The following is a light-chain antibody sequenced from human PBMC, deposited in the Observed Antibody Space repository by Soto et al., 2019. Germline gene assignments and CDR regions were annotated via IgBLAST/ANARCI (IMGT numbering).Light chain of an antibody. CDR2: DAS. Sequence: EIVLTQSPGTLSVSLGERATVSCRASQSVGINLAWYQQRPGQTPRLLIYDASTRATGVPARFSGSGSGTEFSLTVSSLQAEDSAVYYCQQYYSTPLTFGGGTKVEIK. V-gene: IGKV3-15*01. CDR3: QQYYSTPLT. CDR1: QSVGIN. J-gene: IGKJ4*01.